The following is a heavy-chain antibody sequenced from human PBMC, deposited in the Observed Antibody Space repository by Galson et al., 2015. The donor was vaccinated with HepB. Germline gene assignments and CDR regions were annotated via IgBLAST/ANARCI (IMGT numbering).Heavy chain of an antibody. V-gene: IGHV5-51*01. Sequence: QSGAEVKKPGEALKISCKASGYTFTNQWIGWVRQMPGKGLEWMGIIYPGDSETRYSPSFEGQVTISADKAINTAYLQWSRLKASDTAIYYCARHGFDSGWLQIDFWGQGTLVTVSS. J-gene: IGHJ4*02. CDR2: IYPGDSET. CDR3: ARHGFDSGWLQIDF. CDR1: GYTFTNQW. D-gene: IGHD6-19*01.